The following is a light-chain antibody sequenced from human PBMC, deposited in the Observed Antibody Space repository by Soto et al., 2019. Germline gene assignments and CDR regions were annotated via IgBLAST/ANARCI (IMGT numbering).Light chain of an antibody. CDR2: SNS. J-gene: IGLJ2*01. Sequence: QSVLTQPPAASGTPGQRVTISCSGSSPNVKRNTVSWYQQLPGTYPKLLIYSNSQRPSGVPDRFSVSKSGTSASLAISGLQSDEEAEYYCSAWDDHLIVRFGGGTKVTVL. CDR1: SPNVKRNT. V-gene: IGLV1-44*01. CDR3: SAWDDHLIVR.